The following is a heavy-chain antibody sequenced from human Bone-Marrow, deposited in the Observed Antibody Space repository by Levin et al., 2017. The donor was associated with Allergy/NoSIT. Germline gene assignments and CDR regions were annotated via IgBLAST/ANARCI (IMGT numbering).Heavy chain of an antibody. J-gene: IGHJ1*01. CDR2: IIPIFGTA. CDR1: GGTFSSYA. Sequence: SVKVSCKASGGTFSSYAISWVRQAPGQGLEWMGGIIPIFGTANYAQKFQGRVTITADESTSTAYMELSSLRSEDTAVYYCARVSPCSTSCDEHNEYFQHWGQGTLVTVSS. V-gene: IGHV1-69*13. D-gene: IGHD2-2*01. CDR3: ARVSPCSTSCDEHNEYFQH.